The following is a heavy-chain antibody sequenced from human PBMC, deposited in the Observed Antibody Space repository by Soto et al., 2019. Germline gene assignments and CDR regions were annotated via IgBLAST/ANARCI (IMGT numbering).Heavy chain of an antibody. CDR3: AREVVETSSLWSEH. V-gene: IGHV1-8*01. Sequence: ASVKVSCKASGYTFTNNDINWVRQAPGQGLEWIGWMNTNTNTTDSAEVFEGRVSLTWDTSISTAYTQLNSLKIEDTAVYYCAREVVETSSLWSEHWGKRNMVIVSA. CDR1: GYTFTNND. D-gene: IGHD2-8*02. CDR2: MNTNTNTT. J-gene: IGHJ1*01.